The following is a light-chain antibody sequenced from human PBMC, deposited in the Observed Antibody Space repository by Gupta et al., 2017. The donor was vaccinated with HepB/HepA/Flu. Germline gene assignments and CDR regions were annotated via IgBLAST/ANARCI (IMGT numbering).Light chain of an antibody. V-gene: IGKV3-15*01. CDR2: GAS. CDR3: QQYKKWPRT. J-gene: IGKJ1*01. Sequence: EIVMPQSPATLSVSPGERATLSFMSSQSVSSYLAWYQQKPGQAPRLLIYGASTRATGFPARFSGSGSGTEFTLTISSLQSEDFAVYYCQQYKKWPRTFGQGTKVEIK. CDR1: QSVSSY.